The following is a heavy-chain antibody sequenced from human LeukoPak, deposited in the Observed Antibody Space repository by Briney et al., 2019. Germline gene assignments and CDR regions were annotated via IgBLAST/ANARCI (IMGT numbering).Heavy chain of an antibody. V-gene: IGHV4-34*01. J-gene: IGHJ4*02. CDR3: ARGLETAMPTGFDY. CDR2: INHSGST. CDR1: GGSFSGYY. Sequence: SEPLSLTCALYGGSFSGYYWSWIRQPPGKGLEWVGEINHSGSTNYNPSLKGRVTISVDTSKNQFSLKLSSVTAADTAVYYCARGLETAMPTGFDYWGQGTLVTVSS. D-gene: IGHD5-18*01.